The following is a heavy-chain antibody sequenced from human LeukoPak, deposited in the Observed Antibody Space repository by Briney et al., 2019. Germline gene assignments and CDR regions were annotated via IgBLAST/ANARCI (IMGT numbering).Heavy chain of an antibody. CDR3: ARDGGSGWSSAFFDH. CDR1: GFTFSSYW. CDR2: IKKDGSEK. J-gene: IGHJ4*02. D-gene: IGHD6-19*01. Sequence: GGSLRLSCAASGFTFSSYWMSWVRQAPGKGLEWVANIKKDGSEKYYVDSVKGRFTISRDNAKNSLYLQMNSLRAEDTAVYYCARDGGSGWSSAFFDHWGQGTLVTVSS. V-gene: IGHV3-7*03.